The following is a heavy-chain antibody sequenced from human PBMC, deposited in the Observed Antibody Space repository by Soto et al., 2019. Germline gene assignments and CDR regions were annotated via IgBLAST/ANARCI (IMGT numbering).Heavy chain of an antibody. V-gene: IGHV4-59*01. J-gene: IGHJ4*02. CDR2: IYYSGST. CDR1: GGSISSYY. Sequence: PSETLSLTCTVSGGSISSYYWSWIRQPPGKGLEWIGYIYYSGSTNYNPSLKSRVTISVDTSKNQFSLKLGSVTAADAAVYYCARDYNDFWSGYNHYFDYWGQGTLVTVSS. CDR3: ARDYNDFWSGYNHYFDY. D-gene: IGHD3-3*01.